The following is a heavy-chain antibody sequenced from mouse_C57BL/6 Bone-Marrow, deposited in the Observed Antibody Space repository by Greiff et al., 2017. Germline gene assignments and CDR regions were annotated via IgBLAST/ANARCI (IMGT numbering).Heavy chain of an antibody. Sequence: VQLQQSGAELARPGASVKLSCKASGYTFTSYGISWVKQRTGQGLEWIGEIYPRSGNTYYNEQFKGKATLTADKSYSTAYMELRSLTSEDSAVYFCASSDYYGSSYGAMDYWGQGTSVTVSS. V-gene: IGHV1-81*01. D-gene: IGHD1-1*01. CDR1: GYTFTSYG. CDR3: ASSDYYGSSYGAMDY. CDR2: IYPRSGNT. J-gene: IGHJ4*01.